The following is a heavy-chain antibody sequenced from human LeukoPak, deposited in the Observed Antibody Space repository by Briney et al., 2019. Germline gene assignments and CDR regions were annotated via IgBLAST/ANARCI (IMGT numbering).Heavy chain of an antibody. CDR2: ISSSGSTI. CDR3: ATMTSYYYDSNAYNFDY. CDR1: GFTFSSYE. D-gene: IGHD3-22*01. J-gene: IGHJ4*02. Sequence: GGSLRLSCAASGFTFSSYEMNWVRQAPGKGLEWVSYISSSGSTIYYADSVKGLFTISRDNSKNTLYLQMSSLRAEDTAVYYCATMTSYYYDSNAYNFDYWGQGTLVTVSS. V-gene: IGHV3-48*03.